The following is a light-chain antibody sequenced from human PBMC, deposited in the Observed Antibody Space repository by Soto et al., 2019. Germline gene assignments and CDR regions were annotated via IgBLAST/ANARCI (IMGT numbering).Light chain of an antibody. V-gene: IGKV3-20*01. CDR3: LHYFTAPHS. CDR2: FAS. CDR1: ESITSSL. Sequence: EIVLTQSPGTLSLSPGERATLSCRATESITSSLLAWYQEKPGQAPRLLIYFASIRATGIPDRFSGSGSGTDFTLTISRLEPEDSAVYYCLHYFTAPHSFGQGTKLEI. J-gene: IGKJ2*03.